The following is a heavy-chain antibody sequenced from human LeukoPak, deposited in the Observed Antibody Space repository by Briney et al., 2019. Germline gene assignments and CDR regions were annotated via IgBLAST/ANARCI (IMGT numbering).Heavy chain of an antibody. V-gene: IGHV3-53*01. Sequence: GGSLRLSCAASGFTVSSNYMSWVRQAPGKGLEWVSVIHSSGSTYYADSVKGRFTISRDSSKNTLYLRMNNLRAEDTAVYYCARGGSGWYWAFDYWGQGTLVTVSS. CDR3: ARGGSGWYWAFDY. J-gene: IGHJ4*02. CDR1: GFTVSSNY. CDR2: IHSSGST. D-gene: IGHD6-19*01.